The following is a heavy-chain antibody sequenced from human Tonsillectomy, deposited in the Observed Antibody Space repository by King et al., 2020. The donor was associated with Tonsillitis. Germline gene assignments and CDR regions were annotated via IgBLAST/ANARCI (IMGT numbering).Heavy chain of an antibody. D-gene: IGHD2-15*01. J-gene: IGHJ6*03. CDR1: GGSFSDYY. CDR2: INHIGST. V-gene: IGHV4-34*01. Sequence: VQLQQWGAGLLKPSETLSLTCAVYGGSFSDYYWIWIRQPPGMGLEWIGEINHIGSTNYNPSLKSRVTILVDTSTNQFSLKLRSVTAADTAVYYCARGEGVAATDYYYYMDVWGKGTTVAVSS. CDR3: ARGEGVAATDYYYYMDV.